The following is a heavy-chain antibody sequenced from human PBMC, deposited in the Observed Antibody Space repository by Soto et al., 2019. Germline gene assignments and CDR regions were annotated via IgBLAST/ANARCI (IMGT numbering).Heavy chain of an antibody. CDR1: GFTFSSYW. CDR3: ATGNVYNVLAS. D-gene: IGHD1-1*01. J-gene: IGHJ4*02. V-gene: IGHV3-7*03. CDR2: IKQDGSEK. Sequence: PGGSLRLSCAASGFTFSSYWMTWVRQAPGKGLEWVANIKQDGSEKYYVDSVKGRFTISRDNAKNSLYLQMNSLRAEDTAVYYCATGNVYNVLASWGQGTLVTVSS.